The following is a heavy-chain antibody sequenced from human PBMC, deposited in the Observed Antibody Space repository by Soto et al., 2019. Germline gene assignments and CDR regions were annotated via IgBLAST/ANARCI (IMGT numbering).Heavy chain of an antibody. D-gene: IGHD3-22*01. V-gene: IGHV1-18*01. CDR3: AIPATMIVVVPFDY. CDR2: ISAYNGNT. Sequence: ASVKVSCKASGYTFTSYGISWVRQAPGQGLEWMGWISAYNGNTNYAQKLQGRVTMTTDTSTSTAYMELRSLRSEDTAVYYCAIPATMIVVVPFDYWGQGTLVTVSS. J-gene: IGHJ4*02. CDR1: GYTFTSYG.